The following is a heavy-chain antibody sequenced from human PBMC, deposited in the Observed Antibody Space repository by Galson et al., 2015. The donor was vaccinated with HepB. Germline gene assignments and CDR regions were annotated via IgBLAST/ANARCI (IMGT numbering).Heavy chain of an antibody. CDR2: IYWDDDR. D-gene: IGHD2-2*01. Sequence: PALVKPTQTLTLTCTFSGFSLRTSGVGVGWIRQPPGKALEWLALIYWDDDRRYSPSLKSRLAITKDTSKNQVVLTLTNMDPVDTATYYCARRRELASYWSSFYFDYWGQGALVTVSS. V-gene: IGHV2-5*02. CDR1: GFSLRTSGVG. J-gene: IGHJ4*02. CDR3: ARRRELASYWSSFYFDY.